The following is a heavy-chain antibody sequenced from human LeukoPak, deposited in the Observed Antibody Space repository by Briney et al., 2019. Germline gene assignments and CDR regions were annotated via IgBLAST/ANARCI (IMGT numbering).Heavy chain of an antibody. CDR1: GGTFSSYA. CDR2: IIPIFGTA. V-gene: IGHV1-69*05. J-gene: IGHJ6*03. CDR3: ARGGAYGSGSYYNWGYYYYMDV. D-gene: IGHD3-10*01. Sequence: GASAKVSCKASGGTFSSYAISWVRQAPGQGLEWMGGIIPIFGTANYAQKFQGRVTITTDESTSTAYMELSSLRSEDTAVYYCARGGAYGSGSYYNWGYYYYMDVWGKGTTVTVSS.